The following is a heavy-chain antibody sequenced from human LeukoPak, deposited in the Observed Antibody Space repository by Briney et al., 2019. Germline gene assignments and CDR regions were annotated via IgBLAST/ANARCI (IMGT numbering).Heavy chain of an antibody. Sequence: HPGGSLRLSCAASGFTFSSNAMSWVRQPPGKGLEWGSGISGSGVSTYYADSVKGRFTISRDNSKNTLYLQMNSLRAEDTAIYYCAKRGTWYSGRYLHPYWGQGTLVTV. CDR3: AKRGTWYSGRYLHPY. D-gene: IGHD1-26*01. CDR2: ISGSGVST. CDR1: GFTFSSNA. J-gene: IGHJ4*02. V-gene: IGHV3-23*01.